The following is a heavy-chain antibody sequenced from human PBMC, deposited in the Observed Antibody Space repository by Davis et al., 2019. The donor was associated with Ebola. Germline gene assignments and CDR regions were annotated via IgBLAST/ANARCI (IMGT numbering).Heavy chain of an antibody. CDR3: ARGLNSAGLVADLDY. D-gene: IGHD2-15*01. CDR1: GFTFSSYW. CDR2: INSDGSST. V-gene: IGHV3-74*01. Sequence: GESLKISCAASGFTFSSYWMHWVRQAPGKGLVWVSRINSDGSSTSYADSVKGRFTISRDNAKNTLYLQMNSLRAEDTAVYYCARGLNSAGLVADLDYWGQGTLVTVSS. J-gene: IGHJ4*02.